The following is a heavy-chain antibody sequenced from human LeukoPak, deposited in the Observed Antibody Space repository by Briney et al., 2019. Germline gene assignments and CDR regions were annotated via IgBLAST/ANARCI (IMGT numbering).Heavy chain of an antibody. J-gene: IGHJ4*02. Sequence: GGSLRLSCAASGFTFSNYSMNWVRQAPGKGLEWVSGISGRGASKYYADSVKGRFTISRDNSKNMLYLQMNSLRAEDTAVYYCAKGVVVAPDVTPFDYWGQGTLVTVSS. CDR2: ISGRGASK. D-gene: IGHD2-2*01. CDR1: GFTFSNYS. V-gene: IGHV3-23*01. CDR3: AKGVVVAPDVTPFDY.